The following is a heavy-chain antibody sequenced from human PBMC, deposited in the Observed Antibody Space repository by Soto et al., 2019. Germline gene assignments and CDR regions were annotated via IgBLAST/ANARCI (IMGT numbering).Heavy chain of an antibody. Sequence: EVQLVESGGGLVQPGGSLRLSCAVSGFTFSSYSMNWVRQAPGKGLEWLSYISSSSSIIHYADSVTGRFTISRDNAMNSRDLQMNRRRADAAAVFSCAREREGAGDNFEFWGQGSLVTVSS. CDR3: AREREGAGDNFEF. CDR1: GFTFSSYS. V-gene: IGHV3-48*01. CDR2: ISSSSSII. D-gene: IGHD1-26*01. J-gene: IGHJ4*02.